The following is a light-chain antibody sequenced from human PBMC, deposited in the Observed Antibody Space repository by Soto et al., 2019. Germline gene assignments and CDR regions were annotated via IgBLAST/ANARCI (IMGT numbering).Light chain of an antibody. J-gene: IGKJ1*01. CDR2: GAS. CDR1: QSVRSSD. CDR3: QHYGSSRT. V-gene: IGKV3-20*01. Sequence: EIVWTQSPGTLSLSPGERATLSCRASQSVRSSDLAWYQQKPGQAPRLLIYGASSRATGLPDRFRGSVSGTDFTITISRQEPEDFAVYYCQHYGSSRTFGQVTKVEIK.